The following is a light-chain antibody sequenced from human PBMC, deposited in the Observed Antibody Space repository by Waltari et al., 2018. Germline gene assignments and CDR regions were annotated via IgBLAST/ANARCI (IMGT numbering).Light chain of an antibody. Sequence: DIVLTQSPDSLAVSLGVRATINCKSSQSLLYSSVNKNCLAWYQKKEGQPPKLLIYWASTREAGVPDQLSGSGSGTDFTLTICSLQAEDVAVYYCQQYCSSPLTFGGGTKVEIK. CDR1: QSLLYSSVNKNC. J-gene: IGKJ4*01. CDR3: QQYCSSPLT. V-gene: IGKV4-1*01. CDR2: WAS.